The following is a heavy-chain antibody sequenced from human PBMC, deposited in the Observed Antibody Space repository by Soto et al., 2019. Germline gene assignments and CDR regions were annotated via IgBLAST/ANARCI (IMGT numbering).Heavy chain of an antibody. D-gene: IGHD3-3*01. Sequence: GASVKVSCKASGYTFTSYDINWVRQATGQGLEWMGWMNPNSGNTGYAQKFQGRVTMTRNTSISTAYMELSSLRSEDTAVYYCARGASVLRFLEWLKDYYYYYMDVWGKGTTVTVSS. CDR3: ARGASVLRFLEWLKDYYYYYMDV. V-gene: IGHV1-8*01. CDR1: GYTFTSYD. J-gene: IGHJ6*03. CDR2: MNPNSGNT.